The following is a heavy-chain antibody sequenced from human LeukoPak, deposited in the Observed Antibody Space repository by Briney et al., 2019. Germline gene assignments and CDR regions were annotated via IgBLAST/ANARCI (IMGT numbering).Heavy chain of an antibody. Sequence: GGSLRLSCAVSGFTFSGHWMFWVRQAPGKGLEWVSSDGSGTGYTDSVKGRFTVSRDNARNTLYLQMNSLRAEDTAVYYCASARWYSCDYWGQGTLVTVSS. J-gene: IGHJ4*02. CDR3: ASARWYSCDY. D-gene: IGHD5-24*01. CDR2: DGSGT. V-gene: IGHV3-74*01. CDR1: GFTFSGHW.